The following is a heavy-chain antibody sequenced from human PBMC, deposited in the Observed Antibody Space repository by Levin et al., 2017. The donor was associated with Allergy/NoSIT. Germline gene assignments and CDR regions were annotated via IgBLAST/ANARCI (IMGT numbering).Heavy chain of an antibody. V-gene: IGHV1-2*02. J-gene: IGHJ4*02. CDR1: GYTFTGYY. Sequence: GESLKISCKASGYTFTGYYMHWVRQAPGQGLEWMGWINPNSGGTNYAQKFQGRVTMTRDTSISTAYMELSRLRSDDTAVYYCARDCLAGSPGGYWGQGTLVTVSS. D-gene: IGHD1-26*01. CDR3: ARDCLAGSPGGY. CDR2: INPNSGGT.